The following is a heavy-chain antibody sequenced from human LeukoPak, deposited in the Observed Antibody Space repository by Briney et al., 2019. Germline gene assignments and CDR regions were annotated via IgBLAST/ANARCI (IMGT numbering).Heavy chain of an antibody. D-gene: IGHD6-13*01. Sequence: TRGSLRLSCATAGLTFSGSTIHWVRQASRKRLHSVGLIRNKVNLYATRYVPSVRGRFNISRHDSESTAYLQMNSLKTEDTAVYYCSRHWPGSPKPFEFWGQGPLVTVSS. CDR1: GLTFSGST. J-gene: IGHJ4*02. CDR2: IRNKVNLYAT. CDR3: SRHWPGSPKPFEF. V-gene: IGHV3-73*01.